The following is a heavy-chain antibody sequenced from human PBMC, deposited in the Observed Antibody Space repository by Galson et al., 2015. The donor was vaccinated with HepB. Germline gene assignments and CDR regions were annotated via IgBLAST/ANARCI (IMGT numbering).Heavy chain of an antibody. V-gene: IGHV3-33*08. Sequence: SLRLSCAASGFTVSSNYMSWVRQAPGKGLEWVAVIWDDGSSTHYADSVKGRFTISRDNSKNMLYLQMNSLRAEDTAVYYCARGPGGSGWYYFDYWGQGTLVTVSS. D-gene: IGHD6-19*01. CDR1: GFTVSSNY. J-gene: IGHJ4*02. CDR3: ARGPGGSGWYYFDY. CDR2: IWDDGSST.